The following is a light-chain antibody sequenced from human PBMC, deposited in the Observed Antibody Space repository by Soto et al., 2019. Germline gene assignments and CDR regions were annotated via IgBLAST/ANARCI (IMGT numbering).Light chain of an antibody. V-gene: IGKV1-5*03. CDR2: KSS. Sequence: DIQMTQSPSTLSGSVGDRVTITCRASQTISSWLAWYQQKPGKAPKLLIYKSSSLESGVPSRFSGSGSGTEITLTIRRLQPDDFPTYDCQQYDTYWTFGQWTKVDIK. CDR3: QQYDTYWT. J-gene: IGKJ1*01. CDR1: QTISSW.